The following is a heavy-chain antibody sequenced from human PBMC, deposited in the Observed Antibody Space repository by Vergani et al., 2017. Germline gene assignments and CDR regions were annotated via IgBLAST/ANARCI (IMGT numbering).Heavy chain of an antibody. D-gene: IGHD3-22*01. CDR1: GFTLGDYA. CDR2: IWSKPYGGTT. CDR3: AKDLTYYYDSSGYYWDAFDI. V-gene: IGHV3-49*04. Sequence: EVHLVESGGGLVQPGRSLRLSCSGSGFTLGDYAMTWVRQAPGKGLEWVAFIWSKPYGGTTEYAASVKGRFTISRDDSKSIAYLQMSSLKAEDTAVYYCAKDLTYYYDSSGYYWDAFDIWGQGTMVTVSS. J-gene: IGHJ3*02.